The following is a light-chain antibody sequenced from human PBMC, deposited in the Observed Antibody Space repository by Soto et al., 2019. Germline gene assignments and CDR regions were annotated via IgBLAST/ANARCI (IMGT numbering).Light chain of an antibody. J-gene: IGLJ2*01. CDR2: DVS. CDR3: SSYAGSNKGV. CDR1: SSDIGRYTF. Sequence: QSALTQPPSASGSPGQSVTISCTGTSSDIGRYTFVSWYQQHPGKAPKLMIYDVSERPSGVPDRFSGSMSGNTASLTVSGLQAEDEADYYCSSYAGSNKGVFGGGTKLTVL. V-gene: IGLV2-8*01.